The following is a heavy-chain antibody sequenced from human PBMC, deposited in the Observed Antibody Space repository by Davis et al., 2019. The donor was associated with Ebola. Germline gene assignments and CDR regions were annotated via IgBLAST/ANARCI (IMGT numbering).Heavy chain of an antibody. CDR1: GFTFSSYS. CDR3: AREEWIPAATFDY. V-gene: IGHV3-48*04. D-gene: IGHD2-2*01. Sequence: GGSLRLSCAASGFTFSSYSMNWVRQAPGKGLEWVSYISSSSSTIYYADSVKGRFTISRDNAKNSLYLQMNSLRAEDTAVYYCAREEWIPAATFDYWGQGTLVTVSS. J-gene: IGHJ4*02. CDR2: ISSSSSTI.